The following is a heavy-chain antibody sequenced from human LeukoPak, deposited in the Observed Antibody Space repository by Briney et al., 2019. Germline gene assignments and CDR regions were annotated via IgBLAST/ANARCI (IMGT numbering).Heavy chain of an antibody. J-gene: IGHJ4*02. CDR1: GFALSSHW. CDR2: VNRDGSET. V-gene: IGHV3-7*01. D-gene: IGHD3-22*01. Sequence: GGSLRLSCAASGFALSSHWMTWVRQVPGRGPEWVANVNRDGSETYYLDSVKGRFTISKDNAKNSLYLQMNSLRAEDTAVYYCARHYDSNSYGPGYWGQGTLVTVSS. CDR3: ARHYDSNSYGPGY.